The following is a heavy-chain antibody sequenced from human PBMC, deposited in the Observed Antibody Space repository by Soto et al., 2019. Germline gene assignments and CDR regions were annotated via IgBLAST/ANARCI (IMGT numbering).Heavy chain of an antibody. CDR1: GFSFSRYL. CDR2: ISGSGDAT. Sequence: PGGSLRLSCAASGFSFSRYLMTGVGQTPGQGLEWVSSISGSGDATYYADSVKGRITISRDNSKNTLFLQMNSLGADDTAVYYCAKDPILTTPPSFDPWGQGTLVTVSS. D-gene: IGHD3-9*01. CDR3: AKDPILTTPPSFDP. J-gene: IGHJ5*02. V-gene: IGHV3-23*01.